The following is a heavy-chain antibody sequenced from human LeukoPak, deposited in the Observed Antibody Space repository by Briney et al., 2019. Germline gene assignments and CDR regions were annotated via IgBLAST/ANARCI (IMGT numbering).Heavy chain of an antibody. D-gene: IGHD3-16*01. J-gene: IGHJ5*02. Sequence: SVTVSCKASGGTFSSYAISWVRQAPGQGLEWMGGIIPIFGTANYAQKFQGKVTITTDESTSTAYMELSSLRSEDTAVYYCATGGTARNWFDPWGQGTLVTVSS. CDR1: GGTFSSYA. CDR3: ATGGTARNWFDP. V-gene: IGHV1-69*05. CDR2: IIPIFGTA.